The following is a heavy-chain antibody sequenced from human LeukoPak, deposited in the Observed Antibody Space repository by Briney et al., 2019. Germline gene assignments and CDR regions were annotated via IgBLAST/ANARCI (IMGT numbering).Heavy chain of an antibody. J-gene: IGHJ6*02. CDR1: EFAFSTYN. Sequence: GGPLRLSCAASEFAFSTYNMNWVRQAPGKGLEWVSYISTGSSTTYYADSVKGRFTISRDNVENSLYLQMNSLRAEDTAVYYCASSWPLMDVWGQGTTVTVSS. CDR3: ASSWPLMDV. V-gene: IGHV3-48*01. CDR2: ISTGSSTT.